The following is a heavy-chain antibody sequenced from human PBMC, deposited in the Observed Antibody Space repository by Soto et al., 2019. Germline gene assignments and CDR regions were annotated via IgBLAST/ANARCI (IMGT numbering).Heavy chain of an antibody. CDR2: ISGSGGST. V-gene: IGHV3-23*01. J-gene: IGHJ4*02. Sequence: EVQLLESGGGLVQPGGSLRLSCAASGFTFSSYAMSWVRQAPGEGLEWVSAISGSGGSTYYADSVTGRFTIASDNSKNTLYLQMNSMRAEDTAVYYCANFKGGWVEQGLSYWGQGTLVTVAS. CDR3: ANFKGGWVEQGLSY. D-gene: IGHD1-26*01. CDR1: GFTFSSYA.